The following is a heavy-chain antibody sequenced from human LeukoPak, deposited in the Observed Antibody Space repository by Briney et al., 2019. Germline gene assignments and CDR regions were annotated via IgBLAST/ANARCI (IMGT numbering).Heavy chain of an antibody. CDR1: GLTFSSYA. D-gene: IGHD1-26*01. CDR3: ARDQQGGGSYQVGPFDY. V-gene: IGHV3-30-3*01. Sequence: GGSLRLSCAASGLTFSSYAMHWVRQAPGKGLEWVAVISHDGSNKYYADSVKGRFTISRDNSKNTLYLQMNSLRAEDTAVYYCARDQQGGGSYQVGPFDYWGQGTLVTVSS. CDR2: ISHDGSNK. J-gene: IGHJ4*02.